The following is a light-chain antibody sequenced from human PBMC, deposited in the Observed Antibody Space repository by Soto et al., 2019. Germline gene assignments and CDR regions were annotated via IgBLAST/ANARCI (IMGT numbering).Light chain of an antibody. Sequence: QSVLTQPPSASGSPGQSVTISCTGTSSDVGGYTYDSWYQQYPGRAPKLMIYEVTKRPSGVPDRFSGSKSGNTSSLTVSGLQAEYEADYFFSSYAASNPFYFGFGGGTKVTVL. CDR2: EVT. CDR3: SSYAASNPFYFG. J-gene: IGLJ3*02. V-gene: IGLV2-8*01. CDR1: SSDVGGYTY.